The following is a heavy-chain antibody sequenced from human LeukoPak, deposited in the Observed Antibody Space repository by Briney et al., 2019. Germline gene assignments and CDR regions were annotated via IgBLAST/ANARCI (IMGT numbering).Heavy chain of an antibody. D-gene: IGHD1-14*01. CDR1: GFTFSSYG. J-gene: IGHJ6*02. Sequence: PGRSLRLSCAASGFTFSSYGMHWVRQAPGKGLEWVAVIWYDGSNKYYADSVKGRFTISRDNSKNTLYLQMNSLRAEDTAVYYCAKSSWDYRKTYYYYYGMDVWGQGTTVTVSS. V-gene: IGHV3-33*06. CDR2: IWYDGSNK. CDR3: AKSSWDYRKTYYYYYGMDV.